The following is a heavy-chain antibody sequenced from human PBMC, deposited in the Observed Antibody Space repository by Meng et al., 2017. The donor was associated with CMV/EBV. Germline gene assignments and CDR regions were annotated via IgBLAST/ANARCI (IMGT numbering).Heavy chain of an antibody. D-gene: IGHD3-16*01. Sequence: LVKVSCKASGGTFSSYAISWVRQAPGQGLEWMGGIIPIFGTANYAQKLQGRVTITTDESTSTAYMELTSLRSEDTAVYHCAGGLGNYYYGMGVWGQGTTVTVSS. CDR3: AGGLGNYYYGMGV. CDR2: IIPIFGTA. V-gene: IGHV1-69*05. J-gene: IGHJ6*02. CDR1: GGTFSSYA.